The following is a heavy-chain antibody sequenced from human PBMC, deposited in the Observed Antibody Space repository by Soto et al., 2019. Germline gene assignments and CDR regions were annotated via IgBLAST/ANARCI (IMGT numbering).Heavy chain of an antibody. V-gene: IGHV3-74*01. CDR2: INSDGSGT. CDR1: GFTFTDYW. CDR3: ARACCGTYGWFAP. D-gene: IGHD2-21*01. Sequence: EGRLVESGGGLVQPGGSLRLSCAASGFTFTDYWMHWVRQAPGKGLVWISQINSDGSGTNYADSVKGRFTISRDNAKHTLYLQMNSLSAEDTAVYYCARACCGTYGWFAPWGQGTLVTVSS. J-gene: IGHJ5*02.